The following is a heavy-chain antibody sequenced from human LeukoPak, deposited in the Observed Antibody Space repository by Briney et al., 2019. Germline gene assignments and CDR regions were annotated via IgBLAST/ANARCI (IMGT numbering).Heavy chain of an antibody. Sequence: HPGGSLRLSCAASGFTFSSYAMSWVRQAPGKGLEWVSAISGSGGSTYYADSVKGRFTISRDNSKNTLYLQMNSLRAEDTAVYYCAKDIRAQDGVALDYWGQGTLVTVSS. CDR2: ISGSGGST. CDR3: AKDIRAQDGVALDY. V-gene: IGHV3-23*01. D-gene: IGHD3-3*01. J-gene: IGHJ4*02. CDR1: GFTFSSYA.